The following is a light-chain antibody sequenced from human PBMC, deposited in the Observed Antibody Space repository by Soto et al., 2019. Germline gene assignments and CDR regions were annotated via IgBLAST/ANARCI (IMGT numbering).Light chain of an antibody. Sequence: IVMTQSPANLSGSPGERATLSCRASQSVGSMYLAWYQQKLGQAPRLLIYGASSRAPGIPDRFSGSGSGTDFTLSISSLEPEDFAVYYCQQYASSPLLTFGGGTKVDI. J-gene: IGKJ4*01. V-gene: IGKV3-20*01. CDR3: QQYASSPLLT. CDR2: GAS. CDR1: QSVGSMY.